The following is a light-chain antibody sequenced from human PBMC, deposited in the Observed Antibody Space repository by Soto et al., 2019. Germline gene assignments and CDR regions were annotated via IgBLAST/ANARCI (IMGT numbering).Light chain of an antibody. V-gene: IGKV3-11*01. CDR1: QNISDY. CDR2: DAS. Sequence: ETVLTQSPATLSLSPGERATISCRASQNISDYLIWYQQKPGKAPRLLIYDASSMATGVPARFSGSGFGTDITLIINNLEPEDFAVYYCQQRGNWPLTFGGGTKVEI. CDR3: QQRGNWPLT. J-gene: IGKJ4*01.